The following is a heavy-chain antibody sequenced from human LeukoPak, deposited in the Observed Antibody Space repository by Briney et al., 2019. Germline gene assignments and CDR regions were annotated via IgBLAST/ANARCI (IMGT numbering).Heavy chain of an antibody. CDR2: SYYSSTT. CDR3: ARVLRYFGGFDP. V-gene: IGHV4-59*08. J-gene: IGHJ5*02. CDR1: GDSISGSW. D-gene: IGHD3-9*01. Sequence: PSETLSLTCTVPGDSISGSWWSWIRQPPGKGLEWIGYSYYSSTTNYNPSLKSRVTISVDTSKNQFSLKLSSVTAADTAVYYCARVLRYFGGFDPWGQGTLVTVFS.